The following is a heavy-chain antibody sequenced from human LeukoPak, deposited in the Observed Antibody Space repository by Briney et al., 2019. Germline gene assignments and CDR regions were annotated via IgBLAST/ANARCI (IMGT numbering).Heavy chain of an antibody. Sequence: SETLSLTCTVSGGSTSNGDYYWSWIRQPPGKGLEWIGYIYYSGSTYYNPSLKSRVTISVDTSKNQFSLKLSSVTAADTAVYYCARSTASSGLDYWGQGTLVTVSS. V-gene: IGHV4-30-4*01. CDR2: IYYSGST. CDR3: ARSTASSGLDY. D-gene: IGHD3-22*01. CDR1: GGSTSNGDYY. J-gene: IGHJ4*02.